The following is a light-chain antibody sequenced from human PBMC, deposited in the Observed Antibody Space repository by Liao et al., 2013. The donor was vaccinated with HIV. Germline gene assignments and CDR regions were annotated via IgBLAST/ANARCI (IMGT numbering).Light chain of an antibody. CDR2: KDN. CDR1: ALPKQY. CDR3: QSAVGL. J-gene: IGLJ3*02. Sequence: SYELTQPPSLSLSPGQTARITCSGDALPKQYAYWYQQKPGRAPVLLIYKDNERPSGIAERVSGSSSGTTATLTIGGVQAEDEADYYCQSAVGLFGGGTKLTVL. V-gene: IGLV3-25*03.